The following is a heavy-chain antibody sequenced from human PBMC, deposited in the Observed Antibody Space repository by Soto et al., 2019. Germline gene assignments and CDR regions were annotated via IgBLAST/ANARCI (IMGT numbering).Heavy chain of an antibody. V-gene: IGHV1-69*12. CDR2: IIPIFGTA. D-gene: IGHD2-15*01. CDR1: GGTFSSYA. Sequence: QVQLVQSGAEVKKPGSSVKVSCKASGGTFSSYAISWVRQAPGQGLEWMGGIIPIFGTANYAQKFQGRVTSTADEATSTAYMELSSLRSEDTAVYYCARPYCSGGSCYTFDYWGQGTLVTVSS. J-gene: IGHJ4*02. CDR3: ARPYCSGGSCYTFDY.